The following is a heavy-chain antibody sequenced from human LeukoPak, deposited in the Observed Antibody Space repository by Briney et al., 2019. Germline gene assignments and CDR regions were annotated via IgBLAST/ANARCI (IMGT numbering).Heavy chain of an antibody. CDR1: GFTFSSYG. V-gene: IGHV3-30*03. J-gene: IGHJ3*02. CDR2: ISYDGSNK. CDR3: ARGKSSSGWPDAFDI. D-gene: IGHD6-19*01. Sequence: PGGSLRLSCAASGFTFSSYGMHWVRQAPGKGLEWVAVISYDGSNKYYADSVKGRFTISRDNSKNTLYLQMNSLRAEDTAVYYCARGKSSSGWPDAFDIWGQGTMVTVSS.